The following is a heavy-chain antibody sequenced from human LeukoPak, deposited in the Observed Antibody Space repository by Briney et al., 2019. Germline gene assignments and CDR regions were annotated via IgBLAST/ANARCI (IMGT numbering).Heavy chain of an antibody. Sequence: GASVKVSCKASGYTFTSYDINWVRQATGQGLEWMGWMNPNSGNTGYAQKFQGRVTMTRNTSISTAYMELSSLRSEDTAVYYCARGGAKRYSSSFYYYYYGMDVWGQGTTVTVSS. CDR1: GYTFTSYD. V-gene: IGHV1-8*01. D-gene: IGHD6-13*01. CDR2: MNPNSGNT. CDR3: ARGGAKRYSSSFYYYYYGMDV. J-gene: IGHJ6*02.